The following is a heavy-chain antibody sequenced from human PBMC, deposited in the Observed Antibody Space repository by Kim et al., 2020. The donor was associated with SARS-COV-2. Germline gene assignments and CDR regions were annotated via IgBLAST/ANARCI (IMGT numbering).Heavy chain of an antibody. V-gene: IGHV1-69*04. CDR1: GGTFSSYA. J-gene: IGHJ3*02. CDR3: ASPYNWNYGDAFDI. D-gene: IGHD1-7*01. CDR2: IIPILGIP. Sequence: SGRGGGEGSGGTFSSYAIRWVRQAPGQGLEWLGSIIPILGIPNYARKFQGRVTITADKSTSTSYMELSSLRSEDTAVYYCASPYNWNYGDAFDIWGQGTMVTVSS.